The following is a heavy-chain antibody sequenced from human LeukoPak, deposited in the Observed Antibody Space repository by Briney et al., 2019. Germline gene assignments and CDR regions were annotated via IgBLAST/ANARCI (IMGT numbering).Heavy chain of an antibody. D-gene: IGHD2-2*02. CDR1: GGSISSADYY. Sequence: PSETLSLTCTVSGGSISSADYYWSWIRQPPGEGLEWIGYIYYSGSTYYNPSLKSRVTIPVDTSKNQFSLKLSSVTAADTAVYYCARDVHLGYCSSTSCYTSLWGQGPLVTVSS. CDR2: IYYSGST. CDR3: ARDVHLGYCSSTSCYTSL. J-gene: IGHJ4*02. V-gene: IGHV4-30-4*08.